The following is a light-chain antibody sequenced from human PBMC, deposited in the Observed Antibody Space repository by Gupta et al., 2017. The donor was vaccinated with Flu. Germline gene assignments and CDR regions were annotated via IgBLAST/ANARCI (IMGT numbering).Light chain of an antibody. J-gene: IGKJ2*01. V-gene: IGKV1-5*03. CDR2: KAS. Sequence: PSTLSASGGDSVTITCRASQSIRNWLAWYQQKPGKAPNLLIYKASSLESGVPSRFSGSGSGTEFTLTISSLQPEDSATYYCQQYDTYLGTFGQGTKLEIK. CDR3: QQYDTYLGT. CDR1: QSIRNW.